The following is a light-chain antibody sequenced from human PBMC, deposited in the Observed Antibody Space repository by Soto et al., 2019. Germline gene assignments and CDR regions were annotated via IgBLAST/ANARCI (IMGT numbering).Light chain of an antibody. J-gene: IGKJ5*01. Sequence: DIQMTQSPSSLSASVGDRVSITFQASQDITNYLNWYQQEPGKAPNLLIYGASNLETGVPSRFSGSGSGTDFTFTISSLQAEDIGTYFCQQYDSVFTFGQGTRLEIK. V-gene: IGKV1-33*01. CDR1: QDITNY. CDR3: QQYDSVFT. CDR2: GAS.